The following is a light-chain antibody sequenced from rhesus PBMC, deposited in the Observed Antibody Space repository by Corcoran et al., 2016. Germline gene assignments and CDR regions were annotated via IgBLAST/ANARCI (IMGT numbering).Light chain of an antibody. CDR2: EVS. V-gene: IGKV2-86*01. CDR1: QSLLDSEDGNTY. J-gene: IGKJ2*01. CDR3: MQYTHIPYS. Sequence: DIVMTQTPLSLPVTPGEPASISCRSSQSLLDSEDGNTYLDWYLQKPGQSPKPLFYEVSNRASGVPDRLIGRGSDTYFALKIRRMEAEDVGVYYCMQYTHIPYSFGQGTKVEIK.